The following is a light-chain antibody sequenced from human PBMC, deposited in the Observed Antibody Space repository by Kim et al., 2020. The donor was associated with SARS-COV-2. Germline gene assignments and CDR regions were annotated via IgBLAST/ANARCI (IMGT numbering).Light chain of an antibody. V-gene: IGKV1-39*01. CDR1: QSVSSY. J-gene: IGKJ2*01. CDR3: QQSYSTPGT. CDR2: TAS. Sequence: SASIGDRVTITFRASQSVSSYLSWYQQKPGKAPKLLIYTASSLYSGVPSRFSGGGSGTDFTLTISSLQPEDFATYYCQQSYSTPGTFGQGTKLEI.